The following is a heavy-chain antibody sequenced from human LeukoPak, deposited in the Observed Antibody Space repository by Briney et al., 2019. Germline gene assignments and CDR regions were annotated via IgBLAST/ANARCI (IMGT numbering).Heavy chain of an antibody. CDR1: GDSTSSDRYY. V-gene: IGHV4-39*02. CDR2: IYYSGST. Sequence: ETLSLTCTVSGDSTSSDRYYGGWVRQPPGKGLEWIGNIYYSGSTYYNPSLKSRVTMSVDTSKNQFFLKLNSVTAADTAVYYCARGRPYSGGYHLDYWGQGTLVTVSA. D-gene: IGHD1-26*01. CDR3: ARGRPYSGGYHLDY. J-gene: IGHJ4*02.